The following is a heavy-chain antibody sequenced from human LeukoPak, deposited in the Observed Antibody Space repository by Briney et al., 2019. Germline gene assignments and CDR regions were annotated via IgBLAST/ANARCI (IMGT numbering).Heavy chain of an antibody. D-gene: IGHD6-19*01. J-gene: IGHJ4*02. CDR3: VRAVSGRFDY. Sequence: PSETLSLTCTVSGGSMSPYHWGWIRQPPGKGPEWTGYIYYSGSTNYNPSLNSRVTISVDTSKNQFSLRLSPVTAADTAIYYCVRAVSGRFDYWGQGTLVTVSS. CDR2: IYYSGST. CDR1: GGSMSPYH. V-gene: IGHV4-59*08.